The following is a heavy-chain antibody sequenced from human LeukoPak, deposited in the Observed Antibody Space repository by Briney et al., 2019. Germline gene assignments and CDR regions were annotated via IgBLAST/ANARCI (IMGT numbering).Heavy chain of an antibody. Sequence: GGSLRLSCAASGFTFSSYWMHWVCQAPGKGLVWVSRINSDGSSSSYAASVKGRFTISRDNAKNTLYLQMNSLRAEDTAVYYCARARAAAGTFGWGQGTMVTVSS. J-gene: IGHJ3*01. CDR2: INSDGSSS. V-gene: IGHV3-74*01. CDR1: GFTFSSYW. D-gene: IGHD6-13*01. CDR3: ARARAAAGTFG.